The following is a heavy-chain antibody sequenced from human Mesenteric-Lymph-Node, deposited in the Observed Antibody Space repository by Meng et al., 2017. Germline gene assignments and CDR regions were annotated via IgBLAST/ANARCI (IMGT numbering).Heavy chain of an antibody. J-gene: IGHJ4*02. D-gene: IGHD5-12*01. CDR2: ITSNGDST. V-gene: IGHV3-23*01. CDR1: GLTFRNYA. CDR3: AKEWIEIGHPHFDH. Sequence: EVQLLQSGGDWVQPGGSLRLSCAVSGLTFRNYAMSLLRQAPGKGLEWVSGITSNGDSTYYIDSVKGRFTISRDNFKNTLYLQMNSLRAEDTAIYYCAKEWIEIGHPHFDHWGQGSLVTVSS.